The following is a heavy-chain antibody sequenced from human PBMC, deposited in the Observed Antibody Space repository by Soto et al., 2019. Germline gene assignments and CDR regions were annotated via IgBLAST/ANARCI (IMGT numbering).Heavy chain of an antibody. J-gene: IGHJ6*01. CDR2: IMPVFPTP. V-gene: IGHV1-69*12. D-gene: IGHD3-3*02. CDR1: GGTFRTSA. CDR3: ARDKDRQQLGGNYYYIMDV. Sequence: QVQLVQSGAEVKKPGSSVKVSCKTSGGTFRTSAISWVRQAPGQGLEWMGGIMPVFPTPDYAQKFQGRVTITADESTGTAYMELSSLRSEDTAVYYCARDKDRQQLGGNYYYIMDVGSRDHGHRLL.